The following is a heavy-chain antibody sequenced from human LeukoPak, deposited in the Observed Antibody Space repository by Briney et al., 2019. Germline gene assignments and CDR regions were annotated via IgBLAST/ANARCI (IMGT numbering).Heavy chain of an antibody. CDR1: GFTFSSYW. J-gene: IGHJ5*02. D-gene: IGHD2-2*01. CDR2: IKQDGSEK. CDR3: ARDRFYCSSTSCSMGNWFDP. Sequence: GGSLRLSCAASGFTFSSYWMSWVRQAPGKGLEWVANIKQDGSEKYYVDSVKGRFTISRDNAKNSLYLQMNSLRAEDTAVYYCARDRFYCSSTSCSMGNWFDPWGQGTLVTVSS. V-gene: IGHV3-7*01.